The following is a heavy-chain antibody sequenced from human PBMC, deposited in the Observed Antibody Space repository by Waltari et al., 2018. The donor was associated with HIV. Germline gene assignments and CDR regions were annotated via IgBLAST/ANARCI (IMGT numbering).Heavy chain of an antibody. CDR1: GFTFDDYA. V-gene: IGHV3-9*01. CDR3: VKDMRAGNTYGYGSFDL. Sequence: VQLEESGGDLVQPGRSLRLSCAASGFTFDDYAMHWVRQAPGKGREWISGVSWNNGTTVYVELVKGQFTISRDNTKNSLYLQMNSLRAEDTALYHCVKDMRAGNTYGYGSFDLWGRGTLVTVSS. J-gene: IGHJ2*01. CDR2: VSWNNGTT. D-gene: IGHD5-18*01.